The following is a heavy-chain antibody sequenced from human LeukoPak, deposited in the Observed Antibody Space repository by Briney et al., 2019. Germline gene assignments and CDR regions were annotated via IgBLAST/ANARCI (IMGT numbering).Heavy chain of an antibody. V-gene: IGHV4-34*01. CDR3: ARSGSGMGFTFGGVINY. J-gene: IGHJ4*02. Sequence: SETLSLTCAVYGGSFSGYYWSWIRQPPGKGLEWIWEINHSGSTNYNPSLKSRVTISVDTSKNQFSLKLSSVTAADTAVYYCARSGSGMGFTFGGVINYWGQGTLVTVSS. D-gene: IGHD3-16*01. CDR1: GGSFSGYY. CDR2: INHSGST.